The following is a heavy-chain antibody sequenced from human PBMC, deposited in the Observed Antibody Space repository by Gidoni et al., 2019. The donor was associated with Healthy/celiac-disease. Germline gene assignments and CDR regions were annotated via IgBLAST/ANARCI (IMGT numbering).Heavy chain of an antibody. V-gene: IGHV3-30*18. CDR1: GFTFSSYG. CDR2: ISYDGSNK. Sequence: QVQLVESGGGVVQPGRSLRLSCAASGFTFSSYGMHWVRQAPGKGLEGVAVISYDGSNKYYADSVKGRFTISRDNSKNTLYLQMNSLRAEDTAVYYCAKDMGMDVWGQGTTVTVSS. J-gene: IGHJ6*02. CDR3: AKDMGMDV.